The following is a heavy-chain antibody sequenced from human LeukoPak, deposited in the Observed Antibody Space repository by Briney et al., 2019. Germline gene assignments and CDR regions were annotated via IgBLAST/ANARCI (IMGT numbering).Heavy chain of an antibody. D-gene: IGHD2-21*02. V-gene: IGHV1-18*01. Sequence: ASVKVSCKASGYTFTSYGISWVRQAPGQGLEWMGWISAYNGNTNYAQKLQGRVTMTTDTSTSTAYMELRSLRSDDTAVYYCAADQYCGGDCSPGAWFDPWGQGTLVTVSS. CDR2: ISAYNGNT. CDR1: GYTFTSYG. J-gene: IGHJ5*02. CDR3: AADQYCGGDCSPGAWFDP.